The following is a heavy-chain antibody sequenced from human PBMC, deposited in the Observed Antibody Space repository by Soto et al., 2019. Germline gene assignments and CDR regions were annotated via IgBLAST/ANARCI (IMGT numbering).Heavy chain of an antibody. CDR3: ARNYGDSKSFDY. CDR2: IIPIFGTA. Sequence: ASVKVSCKASGGAFSSYAISWVRQAPGQGLEWMGGIIPIFGTANYAQKFQGRVTITADESTSTAYMELSSLRSEDTAVYYCARNYGDSKSFDYWGQGTLVTVSS. J-gene: IGHJ4*02. CDR1: GGAFSSYA. D-gene: IGHD4-17*01. V-gene: IGHV1-69*13.